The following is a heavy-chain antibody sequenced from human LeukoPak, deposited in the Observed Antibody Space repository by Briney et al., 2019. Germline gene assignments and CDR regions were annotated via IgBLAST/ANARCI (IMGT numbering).Heavy chain of an antibody. CDR1: GYTFTSYD. CDR2: MNPNSGNT. CDR3: ARGVTRLVRGVIIKRDDAFEI. V-gene: IGHV1-8*01. J-gene: IGHJ3*02. D-gene: IGHD3-10*01. Sequence: ASVKVSCKASGYTFTSYDINWVRQATGQGLEWMGWMNPNSGNTGYAQKFQGRVTMTRNTSISTAYMELSSLRSEDTAVYYCARGVTRLVRGVIIKRDDAFEIWGQGTMVTVSS.